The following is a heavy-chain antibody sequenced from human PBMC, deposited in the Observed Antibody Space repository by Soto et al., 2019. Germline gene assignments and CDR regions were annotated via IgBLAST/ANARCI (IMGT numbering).Heavy chain of an antibody. D-gene: IGHD3-10*01. Sequence: EVQVLQSGGGLVQPGGSLRLSCAASGLTFSRFAMSWVRQAPGKGLEWVATIHGSGAITNHADSVRGRFTISRDNSKDTMYLQLNTLRVEDTAVYYCAKDKGPGSYTNWCFDVWGRGTLVTVSS. CDR3: AKDKGPGSYTNWCFDV. CDR2: IHGSGAIT. J-gene: IGHJ2*01. CDR1: GLTFSRFA. V-gene: IGHV3-23*01.